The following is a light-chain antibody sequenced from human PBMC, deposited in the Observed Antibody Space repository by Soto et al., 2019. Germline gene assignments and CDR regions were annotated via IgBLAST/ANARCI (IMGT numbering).Light chain of an antibody. CDR3: SSYAGGNNLV. CDR2: EVS. J-gene: IGLJ3*02. CDR1: SSDVGGYDY. Sequence: QSVLTQPPSASGSPGQSVTISCTGTSSDVGGYDYVSWYQHHPGKAPKLMIYEVSLRPSGVPDRFSGSKSGNTASLTVSGHQAEDEADYYCSSYAGGNNLVFGGGTKLTVL. V-gene: IGLV2-8*01.